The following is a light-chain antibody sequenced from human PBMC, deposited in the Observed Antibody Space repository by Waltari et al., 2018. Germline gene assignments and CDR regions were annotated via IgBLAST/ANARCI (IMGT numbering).Light chain of an antibody. Sequence: IVMTQSPLSLPVTPGEPASMSCSSSQSLLHTNGYTCLDWYMQRPGQSPPLLIYLAFNLAPGVPDRFSGRGSGSNFPLKISRVAAEDAGVYYCMQGLQSRLTFGGGTQVEIK. CDR2: LAF. CDR3: MQGLQSRLT. J-gene: IGKJ4*01. V-gene: IGKV2-28*01. CDR1: QSLLHTNGYTC.